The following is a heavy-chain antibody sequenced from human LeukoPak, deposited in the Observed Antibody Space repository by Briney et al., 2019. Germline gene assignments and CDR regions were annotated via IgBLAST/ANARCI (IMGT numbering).Heavy chain of an antibody. CDR1: GFTVSSNY. J-gene: IGHJ4*02. Sequence: GGSLRLSCAASGFTVSSNYMSWVRQAPGKGLEWVSVIYSGGSTYYADSVKGRFTISRDNSKNTLYLQMNSLRAEDTAVYYCARDPQRGGIAAEDYWGQGTLVTVSS. CDR3: ARDPQRGGIAAEDY. CDR2: IYSGGST. V-gene: IGHV3-53*01. D-gene: IGHD6-13*01.